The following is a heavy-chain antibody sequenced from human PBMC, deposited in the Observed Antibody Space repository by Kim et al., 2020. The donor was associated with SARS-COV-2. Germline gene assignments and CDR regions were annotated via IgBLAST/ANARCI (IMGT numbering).Heavy chain of an antibody. D-gene: IGHD1-7*01. CDR2: ISYDGSNQ. CDR3: AKFGWNYGVYYYYGMDV. Sequence: GGSLRLSCADSGFTFSSYGMHWVRQAPGKGLEWVAVISYDGSNQYYADSVKGRFTISRDNSKNTLYLQMNSLRAEDTAVYYCAKFGWNYGVYYYYGMDVWGQGTTVTVS. V-gene: IGHV3-30*18. CDR1: GFTFSSYG. J-gene: IGHJ6*02.